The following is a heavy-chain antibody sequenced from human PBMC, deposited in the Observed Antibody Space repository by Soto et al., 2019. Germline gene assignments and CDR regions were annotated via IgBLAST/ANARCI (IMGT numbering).Heavy chain of an antibody. CDR1: GGSISSSSYY. CDR2: IYYSGST. J-gene: IGHJ5*02. CDR3: ARLGSSSSGPNWFDP. V-gene: IGHV4-39*01. D-gene: IGHD6-6*01. Sequence: QLQLQESGPGLVKPSETLSLTCTVSGGSISSSSYYWGWIRQPPGKGLEWIGSIYYSGSTYYNPSLKSRVTISVDTSKNPFSLKLSSVTAADTAVYYCARLGSSSSGPNWFDPWGQGTLVTVSS.